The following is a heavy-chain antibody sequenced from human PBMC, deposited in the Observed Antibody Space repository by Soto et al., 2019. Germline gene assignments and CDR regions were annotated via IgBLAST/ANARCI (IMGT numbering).Heavy chain of an antibody. D-gene: IGHD6-13*01. CDR1: GYSFTSYW. CDR2: IYPGDSDT. V-gene: IGHV5-51*01. J-gene: IGHJ6*02. CDR3: ASRTKQHEYYYYGMDV. Sequence: PGESLKISCKGSGYSFTSYWIGWVRQMPGKGLEWMGIIYPGDSDTRYSPSFQGQVTISADKSISTAYLQWSSLKASDTAMYYCASRTKQHEYYYYGMDVWGQGTTVTVSS.